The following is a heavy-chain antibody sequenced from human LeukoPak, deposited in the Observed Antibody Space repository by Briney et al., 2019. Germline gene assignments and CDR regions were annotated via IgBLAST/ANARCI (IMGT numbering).Heavy chain of an antibody. V-gene: IGHV4-59*01. CDR2: IFYSGST. Sequence: SETLSLTCTVSGGSISSYYWSWIRQPPGKGLEWIGYIFYSGSTNYNPSLKSRVTISVDTSKNQFSLKLSSATAADTAVYYCARVGGYSSPLQHWGQGTLVTVSS. J-gene: IGHJ1*01. CDR3: ARVGGYSSPLQH. CDR1: GGSISSYY. D-gene: IGHD6-13*01.